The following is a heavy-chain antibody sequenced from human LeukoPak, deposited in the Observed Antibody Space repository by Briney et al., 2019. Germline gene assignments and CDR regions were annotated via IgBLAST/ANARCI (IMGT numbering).Heavy chain of an antibody. D-gene: IGHD6-6*01. CDR3: ARGPSIAARYDAFDI. CDR1: EFTFTSYE. CDR2: ISSSGNTI. J-gene: IGHJ3*02. V-gene: IGHV3-48*03. Sequence: QPGGSLRLSCAASEFTFTSYELNWVRQAPGKGLERVSYISSSGNTISYADSVKGRFTISRDNAKNSLYLQVISLRAEDTAVYYCARGPSIAARYDAFDIWGQGTMVTVSS.